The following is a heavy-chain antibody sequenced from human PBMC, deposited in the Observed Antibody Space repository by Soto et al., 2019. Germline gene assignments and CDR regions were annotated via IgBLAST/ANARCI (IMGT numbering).Heavy chain of an antibody. CDR2: ISGSGGST. D-gene: IGHD1-26*01. Sequence: AGESLSLSCAASGVTFSSYAMSWIRQAPGKGLEWVAAISGSGGSTYYADSVKGRITISSDNSKNTLYLQMNSLRAEDTAVYYCAKDSERRLTLDAFDIWGQGTMVTVSS. J-gene: IGHJ3*02. CDR3: AKDSERRLTLDAFDI. V-gene: IGHV3-23*01. CDR1: GVTFSSYA.